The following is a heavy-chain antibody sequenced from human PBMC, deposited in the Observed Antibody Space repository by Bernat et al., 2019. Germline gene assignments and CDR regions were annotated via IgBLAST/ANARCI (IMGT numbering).Heavy chain of an antibody. J-gene: IGHJ1*01. D-gene: IGHD3-22*01. CDR2: INTDETKT. CDR1: GLTFSSNW. CDR3: GKMGDYDSSGFYGFVQH. V-gene: IGHV3-74*01. Sequence: EVQLVESGGGLVQPGGSLRLSCAASGLTFSSNWMHWVRQAPGKGLVWVSRINTDETKTDYADSVKGRFTISRDNAKNTVHLHMNSLRVEDTAVYYCGKMGDYDSSGFYGFVQHWGQGTLVSVSS.